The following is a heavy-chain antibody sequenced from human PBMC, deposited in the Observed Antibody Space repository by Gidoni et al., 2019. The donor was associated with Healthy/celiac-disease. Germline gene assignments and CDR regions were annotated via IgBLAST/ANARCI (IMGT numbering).Heavy chain of an antibody. CDR3: AKVPGLVVPAAIRSWFDP. V-gene: IGHV3-23*01. D-gene: IGHD2-2*02. CDR2: ISGSGGST. Sequence: EVQLLESGGGLVQPGGSLRLSCAASGFTFSSYAMSWVRQAPGKGLEWVSAISGSGGSTYYADSVKGRFTISRDNSKNTLYLQMNSLRAEDTAVYYCAKVPGLVVPAAIRSWFDPWGQGTLVTVSS. CDR1: GFTFSSYA. J-gene: IGHJ5*02.